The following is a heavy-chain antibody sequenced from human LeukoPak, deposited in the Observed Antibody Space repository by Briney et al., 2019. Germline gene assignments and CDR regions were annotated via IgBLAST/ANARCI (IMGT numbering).Heavy chain of an antibody. Sequence: ASVTVSCKASGYTFSIYYIHWVRQAPGQGLEWVGIINPDGGSTTYAQKFQGRVTMTRDTSTSTVYMELSSLRSDDTAVYYCVRVLRSPDYWGQGTLVTVSS. V-gene: IGHV1-46*01. CDR3: VRVLRSPDY. CDR1: GYTFSIYY. J-gene: IGHJ4*02. CDR2: INPDGGST. D-gene: IGHD1-26*01.